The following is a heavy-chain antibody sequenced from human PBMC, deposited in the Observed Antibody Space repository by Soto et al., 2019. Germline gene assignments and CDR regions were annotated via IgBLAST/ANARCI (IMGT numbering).Heavy chain of an antibody. D-gene: IGHD3-3*01. Sequence: QLQLQESGPGLVQPSETLSLTCTFSADSLASSGHYWAWIRQPPGKGLEWIANIYYSGSTYYNPSLKSRVTISLDTSKNQVSLNLNSVTAADTAVYYCATITIVGVITYYIDVWGKGTTVTVSS. CDR2: IYYSGST. J-gene: IGHJ6*03. CDR1: ADSLASSGHY. CDR3: ATITIVGVITYYIDV. V-gene: IGHV4-39*01.